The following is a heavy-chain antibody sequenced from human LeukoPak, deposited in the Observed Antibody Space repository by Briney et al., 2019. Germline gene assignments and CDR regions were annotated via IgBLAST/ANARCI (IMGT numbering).Heavy chain of an antibody. CDR3: SKWGDYDVLTGYYDSDF. D-gene: IGHD3-9*01. CDR1: GFTFSNYA. J-gene: IGHJ4*02. CDR2: IFGSGGST. Sequence: GGSLRLSCAASGFTFSNYAMSWVRQAPGKGREWVSAIFGSGGSTYYADSVKGRFTISRDNSKNTLFLQMNSLRVEDTALYYCSKWGDYDVLTGYYDSDFWGQGTLVTVSS. V-gene: IGHV3-23*01.